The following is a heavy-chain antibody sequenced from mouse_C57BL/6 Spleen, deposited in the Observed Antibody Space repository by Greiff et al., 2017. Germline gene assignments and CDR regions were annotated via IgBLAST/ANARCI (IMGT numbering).Heavy chain of an antibody. CDR1: GFTFSDYG. D-gene: IGHD2-4*01. V-gene: IGHV5-17*01. J-gene: IGHJ2*01. Sequence: DVKLVESGGGLVKPGGSLKLSCAASGFTFSDYGMHWVRQAPEKGLEWVAYISSGSSTIYYADKVKGRFTISRDNAKNTLFLQMTSLRSEDTAMYYCASSYYDYDGDLYYFDYWGQGTTLTVSS. CDR3: ASSYYDYDGDLYYFDY. CDR2: ISSGSSTI.